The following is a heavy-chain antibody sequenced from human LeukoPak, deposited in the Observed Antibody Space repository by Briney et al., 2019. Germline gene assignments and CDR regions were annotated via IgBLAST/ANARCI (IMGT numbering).Heavy chain of an antibody. Sequence: PSETLSLTCAAYGGSFSGYYWSWIRQPPGKGLEWIGEINHSGSTNYYPYLKSRVTISVDTYKNQFSLNLSSVTAADTAVYYCARSEIAVAGNDAFDIWGQGTMVTVSS. V-gene: IGHV4-34*01. J-gene: IGHJ3*02. CDR1: GGSFSGYY. CDR3: ARSEIAVAGNDAFDI. D-gene: IGHD6-19*01. CDR2: INHSGST.